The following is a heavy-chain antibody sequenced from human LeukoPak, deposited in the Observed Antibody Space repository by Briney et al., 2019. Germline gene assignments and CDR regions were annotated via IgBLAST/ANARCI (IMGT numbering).Heavy chain of an antibody. CDR3: AELGITMIGGV. D-gene: IGHD3-10*02. J-gene: IGHJ6*04. Sequence: GGSQRLSCAASGFTFSSYEMNWVRQAPGKGLEWVSYISSSGSTIYYADSVKGRFTISRDNAKNSLYLQMNSLRAEDTAVYYCAELGITMIGGVWGKGATVTISS. CDR1: GFTFSSYE. V-gene: IGHV3-48*03. CDR2: ISSSGSTI.